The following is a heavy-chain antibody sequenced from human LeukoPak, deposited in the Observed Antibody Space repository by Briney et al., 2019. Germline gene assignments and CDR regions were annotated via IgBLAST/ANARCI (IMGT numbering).Heavy chain of an antibody. Sequence: APVKVSCKASGYTFTNYDLNWVRQAAGQGLEWMGWMNPNSGNTGYAQKFQGRVTMTRNTAISTAYMELSSLRSEDTAVYYCARVEYISGYSHIYWGQGTLVTVSS. V-gene: IGHV1-8*01. J-gene: IGHJ4*02. CDR1: GYTFTNYD. D-gene: IGHD3-22*01. CDR2: MNPNSGNT. CDR3: ARVEYISGYSHIY.